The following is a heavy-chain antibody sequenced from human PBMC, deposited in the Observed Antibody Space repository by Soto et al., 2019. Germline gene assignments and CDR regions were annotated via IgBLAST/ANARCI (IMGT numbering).Heavy chain of an antibody. CDR2: ISTSSIYI. CDR3: ARVAPDDAFDI. V-gene: IGHV3-11*06. Sequence: QVQLVESGGGLVKPGGSLRLSCVAPGFTFSDYYMSWIRLAPGKGLEWVSYISTSSIYIDYADSVKGRFTISRDNAKKSLYLQMNSLRADDTAVYYCARVAPDDAFDIWGQGTMVTVSS. J-gene: IGHJ3*02. CDR1: GFTFSDYY.